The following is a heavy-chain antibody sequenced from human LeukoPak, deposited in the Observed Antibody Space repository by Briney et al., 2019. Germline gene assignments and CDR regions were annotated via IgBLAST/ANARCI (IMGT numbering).Heavy chain of an antibody. Sequence: GGSLRLSCAASGFTFSNAWMSWVRQAPGKGLEWVGRIKSKTDGGTTDYAAPVKGRFTISRDDSKHTLYLQVNSLKTEDTALYYCTTGNWGSFSYWGQGTLVTVSS. V-gene: IGHV3-15*01. D-gene: IGHD7-27*01. CDR2: IKSKTDGGTT. J-gene: IGHJ4*02. CDR1: GFTFSNAW. CDR3: TTGNWGSFSY.